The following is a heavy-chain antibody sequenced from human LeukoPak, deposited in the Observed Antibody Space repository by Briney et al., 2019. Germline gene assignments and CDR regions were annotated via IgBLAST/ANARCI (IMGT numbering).Heavy chain of an antibody. J-gene: IGHJ4*02. CDR1: GGTFSSYA. D-gene: IGHD3-10*01. Sequence: SVKVSCKASGGTFSSYAISWVRQAPGQGLEWMGRIIPILGIANYAQKFQGRVTITADKSTSTAYMGLSSLRSEDTAVYYCARDYQGGDNGSGSYLLDYWGQGTLVTVSS. CDR3: ARDYQGGDNGSGSYLLDY. V-gene: IGHV1-69*04. CDR2: IIPILGIA.